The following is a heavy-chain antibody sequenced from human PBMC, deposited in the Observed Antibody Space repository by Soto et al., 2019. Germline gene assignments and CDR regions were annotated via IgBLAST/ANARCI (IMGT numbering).Heavy chain of an antibody. CDR1: GGSISSGAYY. V-gene: IGHV4-31*03. CDR2: IHYSGST. J-gene: IGHJ4*02. CDR3: ARVATSSYFDY. D-gene: IGHD5-12*01. Sequence: SETLSLTCTVSGGSISSGAYYWSWIRQHPGKGLAWIGFIHYSGSTYYTPSLKSRVTISVDTSNNQFSLKLSSVTAADTAVYYCARVATSSYFDYWGLGILVTVSS.